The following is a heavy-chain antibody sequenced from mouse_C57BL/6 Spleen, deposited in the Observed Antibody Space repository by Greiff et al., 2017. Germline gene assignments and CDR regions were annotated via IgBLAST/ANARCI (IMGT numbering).Heavy chain of an antibody. D-gene: IGHD1-1*01. CDR2: IDPEDGDT. Sequence: EVQLQQSGAELVRPGASVKLSCTASGFNIKDYYMHWVKQRPEQGLEWIGRIDPEDGDTEYAPKFQGKATMAADTSSNTAYLQLSSLTSEDTAVYYCTTGSYGSSYGWFAYWGQGTLVTVSA. CDR3: TTGSYGSSYGWFAY. J-gene: IGHJ3*01. V-gene: IGHV14-1*01. CDR1: GFNIKDYY.